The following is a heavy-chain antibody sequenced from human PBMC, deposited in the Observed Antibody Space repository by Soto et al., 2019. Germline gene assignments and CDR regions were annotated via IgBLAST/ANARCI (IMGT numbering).Heavy chain of an antibody. CDR2: ISGDRAYI. CDR1: GFTFSAYS. V-gene: IGHV3-48*02. J-gene: IGHJ4*02. CDR3: ARPVYTVVTQMHF. Sequence: GGSLRLSCVASGFTFSAYSMNWVRQAPGKGLEWLSYISGDRAYIYYADSVRGRFTISRDNAENSLYLQMDNLRDEDTALYYCARPVYTVVTQMHFSVQGTLVTVSS. D-gene: IGHD2-21*02.